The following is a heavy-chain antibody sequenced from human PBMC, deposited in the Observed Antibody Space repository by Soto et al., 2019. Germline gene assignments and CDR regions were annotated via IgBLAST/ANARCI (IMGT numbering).Heavy chain of an antibody. CDR1: GGSISSGGYY. CDR3: ARDLDYYDSSGYGWFDP. CDR2: IYYSGST. D-gene: IGHD3-22*01. J-gene: IGHJ5*02. Sequence: NPSETLSLTCTVSGGSISSGGYYWSWIRQHPGKGLEWIGYIYYSGSTYYNPSLKSRVTISVDTSKNQFSLKLSSVTAADTAVYYCARDLDYYDSSGYGWFDPWGQVTLVTVSS. V-gene: IGHV4-31*03.